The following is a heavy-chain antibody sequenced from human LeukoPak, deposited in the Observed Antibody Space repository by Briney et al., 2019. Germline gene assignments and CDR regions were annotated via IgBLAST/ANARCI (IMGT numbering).Heavy chain of an antibody. J-gene: IGHJ4*02. CDR3: ARRTKLGNIDY. CDR1: GFTFSSYG. CDR2: ISYDGSNK. V-gene: IGHV3-30*03. D-gene: IGHD1-7*01. Sequence: PGRSLRLSCAASGFTFSSYGVHWVRQAPGKGLEWVAVISYDGSNKYYADSVKGRFTISRDNSKNTLYLQMNSLRAEDTAVYYCARRTKLGNIDYWGQGTLVTVSP.